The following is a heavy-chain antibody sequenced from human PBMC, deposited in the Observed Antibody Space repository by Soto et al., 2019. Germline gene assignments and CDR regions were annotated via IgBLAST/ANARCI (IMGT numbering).Heavy chain of an antibody. V-gene: IGHV1-3*01. Sequence: GASVKVSCKASGYTFTSYAMHCVRQAPGQRLEWMGWINAGNGNTKYSQKFQGRVTITRDTSASTAYMELSSLRSEDTAVYYCARTPLKYYDSSGYYYGFSWFDPWGQGTLVTVSS. CDR1: GYTFTSYA. D-gene: IGHD3-22*01. CDR2: INAGNGNT. CDR3: ARTPLKYYDSSGYYYGFSWFDP. J-gene: IGHJ5*02.